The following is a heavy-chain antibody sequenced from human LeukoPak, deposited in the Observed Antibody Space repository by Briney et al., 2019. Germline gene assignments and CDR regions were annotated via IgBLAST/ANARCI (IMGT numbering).Heavy chain of an antibody. J-gene: IGHJ6*03. V-gene: IGHV3-30*01. D-gene: IGHD1-14*01. CDR3: ARDPTTNYYYYYMDV. Sequence: GGSLRLSCAASGFSFSSYAMHWVRQAPGKGLEWVAVISHGGSNKYYADSVKGRFTISRDNSKNTLYLQMNSLRAEDTAVYYCARDPTTNYYYYYMDVWGKGTTVTVSS. CDR2: ISHGGSNK. CDR1: GFSFSSYA.